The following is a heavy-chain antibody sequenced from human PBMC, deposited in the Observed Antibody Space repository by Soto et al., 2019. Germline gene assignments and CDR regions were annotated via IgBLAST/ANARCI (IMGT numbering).Heavy chain of an antibody. V-gene: IGHV3-23*01. D-gene: IGHD3-10*01. CDR1: GFNFVSYA. Sequence: PGGSLRLSXVGSGFNFVSYALSWVRQAPGRGLEWISGISGSGSPTDYADSVKGRFSISRDNSKNILYLQMSGLRAEDTAVYYCTKMAGSGNYYSNFDYWDQGTQVTVSS. CDR3: TKMAGSGNYYSNFDY. J-gene: IGHJ4*02. CDR2: ISGSGSPT.